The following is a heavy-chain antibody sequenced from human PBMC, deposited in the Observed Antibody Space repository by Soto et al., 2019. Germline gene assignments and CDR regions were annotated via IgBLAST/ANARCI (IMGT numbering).Heavy chain of an antibody. CDR2: IIPILGIA. Sequence: ASVKVSCKASGGTFSSYTISWVRQAPGQGLEWMGRIIPILGIANYAQKFQGRVTITADKSTSTAYMELSSLRSEDTAVYYCARVEGSAAGFDYWGQGTLVTVSS. V-gene: IGHV1-69*02. CDR1: GGTFSSYT. J-gene: IGHJ4*02. CDR3: ARVEGSAAGFDY. D-gene: IGHD6-13*01.